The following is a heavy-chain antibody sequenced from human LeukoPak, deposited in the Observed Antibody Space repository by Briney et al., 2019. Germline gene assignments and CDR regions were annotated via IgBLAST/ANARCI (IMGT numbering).Heavy chain of an antibody. D-gene: IGHD5-12*01. J-gene: IGHJ4*02. V-gene: IGHV3-30-3*01. CDR3: ARDGDYCRTTARHFDS. CDR1: GFTFTRYS. Sequence: GRSLRLSCAASGFTFTRYSMHWVRQAPGKGLEWVAVISDDGSNKYHPDSVKGRFTISRDNSKNMLYLQVNSLRTEDTAIYYCARDGDYCRTTARHFDSWGQGTLVTVSS. CDR2: ISDDGSNK.